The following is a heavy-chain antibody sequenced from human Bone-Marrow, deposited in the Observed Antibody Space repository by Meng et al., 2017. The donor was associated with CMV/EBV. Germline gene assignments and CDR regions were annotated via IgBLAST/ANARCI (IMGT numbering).Heavy chain of an antibody. J-gene: IGHJ3*02. D-gene: IGHD2-21*02. CDR2: INPNSGGT. CDR1: GYTFTGYY. CDR3: ARNLLVVTATDAFDI. Sequence: ASVKVSCKASGYTFTGYYMHWVRQAPGQGREWMGWINPNSGGTNYAQKFQGRVTMTRDTSISTAYMELSRLRSDDTAVYYCARNLLVVTATDAFDIWGQGTMVTVSS. V-gene: IGHV1-2*02.